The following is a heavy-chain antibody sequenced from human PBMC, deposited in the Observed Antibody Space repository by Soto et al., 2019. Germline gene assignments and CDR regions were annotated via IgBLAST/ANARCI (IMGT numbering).Heavy chain of an antibody. D-gene: IGHD2-15*01. Sequence: HPGGSVRLSXAASGFTFSSYWMSWVRQAPGKGLEWVANIKQDGSEKYYVDSVKGRFTISRDNAKNSLYLQMNSLRAEDTAVYYCARDPFVRDIVVVVAASSARFDYWGQGTLVTVSP. CDR1: GFTFSSYW. CDR3: ARDPFVRDIVVVVAASSARFDY. CDR2: IKQDGSEK. J-gene: IGHJ4*02. V-gene: IGHV3-7*01.